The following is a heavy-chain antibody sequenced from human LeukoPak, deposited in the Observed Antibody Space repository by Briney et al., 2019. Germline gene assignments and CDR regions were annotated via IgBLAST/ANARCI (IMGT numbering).Heavy chain of an antibody. J-gene: IGHJ4*02. D-gene: IGHD3-3*01. CDR1: GYTFTSYG. V-gene: IGHV1-18*01. Sequence: ASVKVSCKASGYTFTSYGISWVRQAPGQGLEWMGRISAYNGNTNYAQKLQGRVTMTTDTSTSTAYMELRSLRSDDTAVYYCAVGLDFWSGSWTPALDYWGQGTLVTVSS. CDR3: AVGLDFWSGSWTPALDY. CDR2: ISAYNGNT.